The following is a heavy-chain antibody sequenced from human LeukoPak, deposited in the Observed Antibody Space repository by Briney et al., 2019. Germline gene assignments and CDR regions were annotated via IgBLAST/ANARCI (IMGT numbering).Heavy chain of an antibody. CDR3: ARGHLLWFGGYPYYFDY. J-gene: IGHJ4*02. V-gene: IGHV4-30-2*01. Sequence: PSETLSLTCAVFGGSISSGGYSWSWIRQPPGKGLEWIGYIYHSGSTYYNPSLKSRVTISVDRSKNQFSLKLSSVTAADTAVYYCARGHLLWFGGYPYYFDYWGQGTLVTVSS. D-gene: IGHD3-10*01. CDR2: IYHSGST. CDR1: GGSISSGGYS.